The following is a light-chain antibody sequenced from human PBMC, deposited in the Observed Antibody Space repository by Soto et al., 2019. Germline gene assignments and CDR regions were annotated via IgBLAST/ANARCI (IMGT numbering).Light chain of an antibody. CDR2: DVS. CDR1: SSDVGGYNY. CDR3: SSYTSSSTLVV. Sequence: QSVLTQPASVSGSPGQSITISCTGTSSDVGGYNYVSWCQQHPGKAPKLMIYDVSNRPSGVSNRFSGSKSGNTASLTISGLQAEDESDYYCSSYTSSSTLVVFGTGTQLTLL. V-gene: IGLV2-14*01. J-gene: IGLJ1*01.